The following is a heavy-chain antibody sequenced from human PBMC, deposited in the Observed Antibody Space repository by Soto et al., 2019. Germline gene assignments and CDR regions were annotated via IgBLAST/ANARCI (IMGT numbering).Heavy chain of an antibody. CDR1: GFTFSSYG. CDR2: ISYDGSNK. Sequence: PGGSLRLSCAASGFTFSSYGMHWVLQAPGKGLEWVAVISYDGSNKYYADSVKGRFTISRDNSKNTLYLQMNSLRAEDTAVYYCAKDKDRYFDWFYGMDVWGQGTTVTVSS. J-gene: IGHJ6*02. CDR3: AKDKDRYFDWFYGMDV. V-gene: IGHV3-30*18. D-gene: IGHD3-9*01.